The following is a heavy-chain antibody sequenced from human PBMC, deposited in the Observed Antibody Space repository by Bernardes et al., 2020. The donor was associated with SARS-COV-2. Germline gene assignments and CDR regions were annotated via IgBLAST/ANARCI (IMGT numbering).Heavy chain of an antibody. CDR1: GYTFTSYD. CDR2: MNPNSGNT. D-gene: IGHD3-3*01. J-gene: IGHJ5*02. Sequence: ASVKVSCKASGYTFTSYDINWVRQATGQGLEWMGWMNPNSGNTGYAQKFQGRVTMTRNTSISTAYMELSSLRSEDTAVYYCARTYYDFWSPTPNWFDPWGQGTLVTVSS. V-gene: IGHV1-8*01. CDR3: ARTYYDFWSPTPNWFDP.